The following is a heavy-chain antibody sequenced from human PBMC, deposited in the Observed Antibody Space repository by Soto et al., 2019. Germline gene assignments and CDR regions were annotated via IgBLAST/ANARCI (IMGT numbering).Heavy chain of an antibody. Sequence: QVQLQESGPGLVKPSGTLSLTCAVSGGSISSSNWWSWVRQPPGKGLEWMGEIYHSGSTNYNPSPKSPVPLSVDKAKNQFSMQLSSVTAADPAVYYCARDIRGWGVFDLWGQGTMVPVSS. CDR3: ARDIRGWGVFDL. V-gene: IGHV4-4*02. CDR2: IYHSGST. CDR1: GGSISSSNW. D-gene: IGHD3-10*01. J-gene: IGHJ3*01.